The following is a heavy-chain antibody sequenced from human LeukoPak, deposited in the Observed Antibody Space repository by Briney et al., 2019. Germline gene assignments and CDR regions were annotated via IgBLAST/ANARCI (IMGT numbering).Heavy chain of an antibody. CDR1: GGTFSSYA. V-gene: IGHV1-69*13. D-gene: IGHD3-10*01. J-gene: IGHJ6*02. CDR3: ARTLGELLPYYYGMDV. CDR2: IIPIFGTA. Sequence: VASVKVSCKASGGTFSSYAISWVRQAPGQGLEWMGGIIPIFGTANYAQKFQGRVTITADESTSTAYMELSSLRSEDTAVYYCARTLGELLPYYYGMDVWGQGTTVTVSS.